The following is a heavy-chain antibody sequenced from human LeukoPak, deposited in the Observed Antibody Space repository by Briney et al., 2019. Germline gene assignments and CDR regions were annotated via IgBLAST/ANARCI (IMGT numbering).Heavy chain of an antibody. V-gene: IGHV3-48*01. Sequence: PGGSLRLSCAASAFPFSGYSMNWVRQAPGKGLEWVSYISPSATTIYYADSVKGRFTISRDNAKNSLYLQMNSLRAEDTAVYYCAREYSSSSGRSFDYWGQGTLVTVSS. CDR1: AFPFSGYS. J-gene: IGHJ4*02. CDR2: ISPSATTI. CDR3: AREYSSSSGRSFDY. D-gene: IGHD6-6*01.